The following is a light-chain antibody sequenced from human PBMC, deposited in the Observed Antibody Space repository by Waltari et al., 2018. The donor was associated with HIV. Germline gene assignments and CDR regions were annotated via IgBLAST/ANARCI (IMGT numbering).Light chain of an antibody. CDR1: QSISDF. V-gene: IGKV1-39*01. CDR3: QQSDSIPYT. CDR2: SAS. Sequence: DIQMTQSPSPLSASVGDRVTITCRASQSISDFLNWYQQKPGKAPQLLISSASTLQSGVPSRFSGSGSGTDFTLTINSLQPEDLATYYCQQSDSIPYTFGQGTKLDIK. J-gene: IGKJ2*01.